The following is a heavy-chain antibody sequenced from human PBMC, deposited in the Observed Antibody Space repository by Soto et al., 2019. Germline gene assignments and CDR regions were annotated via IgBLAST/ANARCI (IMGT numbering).Heavy chain of an antibody. Sequence: EVQVLDSGGGLVQPGGSLRLSCAASGFTFNNYAMNWVRQAQGKGLEWVATISATGGSTYYADSVKGRFTISRDQSKNTLYLQMNGLRVEDTAVYYCAIDRLAGNFDYWGQGTQVTVSS. V-gene: IGHV3-23*01. CDR3: AIDRLAGNFDY. CDR2: ISATGGST. CDR1: GFTFNNYA. J-gene: IGHJ4*02.